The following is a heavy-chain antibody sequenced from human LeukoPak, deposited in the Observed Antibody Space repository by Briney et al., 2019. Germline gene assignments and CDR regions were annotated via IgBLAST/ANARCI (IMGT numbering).Heavy chain of an antibody. CDR2: ISWNSGSI. D-gene: IGHD6-13*01. J-gene: IGHJ3*02. Sequence: GGSLRLSCAASGFTFSSYAMHWVRQAPGKGLEWVSGISWNSGSIGYADSVKGRFTISRDNAKNSLYLQMNSLRAEDMALYYCAKGTGYSSSWYVDSGFDIWGQGTMVTVSS. CDR1: GFTFSSYA. CDR3: AKGTGYSSSWYVDSGFDI. V-gene: IGHV3-9*03.